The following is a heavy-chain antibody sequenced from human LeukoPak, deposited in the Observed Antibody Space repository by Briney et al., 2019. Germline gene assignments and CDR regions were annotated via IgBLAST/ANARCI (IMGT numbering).Heavy chain of an antibody. J-gene: IGHJ5*02. D-gene: IGHD3-16*01. CDR1: GFTFSAYT. CDR2: VSSNSAYI. Sequence: GGSLRLSCAASGFTFSAYTMNWVRQAPGKGLEWVSAVSSNSAYIYYADSLRGRFTISRDNAKSLLYLQINSQRADDTAVYYCAREGGRRRASNFDWFDPWGQGTLVTVSS. V-gene: IGHV3-21*06. CDR3: AREGGRRRASNFDWFDP.